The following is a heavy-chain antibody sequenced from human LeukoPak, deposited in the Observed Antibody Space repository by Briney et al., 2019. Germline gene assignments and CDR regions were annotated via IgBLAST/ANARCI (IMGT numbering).Heavy chain of an antibody. Sequence: PGGSLRLSCAASGFTFSSYWMHWVRQAPGKGLEWVSYISSSGSTIYYADSVKGRFTISRDNAKNSLYLQMNSLRAEDTAVYYCASRRGQEGFNYYYYMGVWGKGTTVTVSS. CDR3: ASRRGQEGFNYYYYMGV. CDR1: GFTFSSYW. CDR2: ISSSGSTI. D-gene: IGHD3-10*01. V-gene: IGHV3-48*04. J-gene: IGHJ6*03.